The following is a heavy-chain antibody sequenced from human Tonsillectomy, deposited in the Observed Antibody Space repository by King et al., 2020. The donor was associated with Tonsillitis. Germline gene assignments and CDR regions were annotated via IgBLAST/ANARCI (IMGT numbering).Heavy chain of an antibody. J-gene: IGHJ4*02. CDR2: IYPGDSDT. V-gene: IGHV5-51*01. CDR3: ARPLSNWNGLDS. Sequence: VQLVESGAEVKKPGESLKISCKGSGYRFPSYWIGWVRQMPGKGLEWMGIIYPGDSDTRYSPSFQGQVTISADTSISTAYLQWSRLKASDTAIYYCARPLSNWNGLDSWGQGTLVTVSS. D-gene: IGHD1-20*01. CDR1: GYRFPSYW.